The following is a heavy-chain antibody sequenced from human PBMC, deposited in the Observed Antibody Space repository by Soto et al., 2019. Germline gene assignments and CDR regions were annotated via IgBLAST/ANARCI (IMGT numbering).Heavy chain of an antibody. V-gene: IGHV4-4*02. D-gene: IGHD6-19*01. CDR3: GRANSSGSPIDS. Sequence: QVQLQQSGPGLVEPSGTLSLTCAVSGGSVNSPNWWNWVRQPPETGLEWIGEMHHSGSSNYNPSLKTRLTLSVDKSINQLSMNLTSVSAADTAIYYCGRANSSGSPIDSWGQGILVTVSS. CDR2: MHHSGSS. CDR1: GGSVNSPNW. J-gene: IGHJ4*02.